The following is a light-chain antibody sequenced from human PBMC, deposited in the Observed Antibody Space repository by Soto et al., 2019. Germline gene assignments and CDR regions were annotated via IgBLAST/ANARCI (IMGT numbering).Light chain of an antibody. Sequence: EIVLTQSPGTLSLSPGEIATLSCRASQSVSSSYLAWYQQKPGQAPRLLIYGASSRASGIPDRFSGSVSGTGFTLTISRVEPEDFAVYCCQQYGRSPWTFGQGTKVEIK. J-gene: IGKJ1*01. CDR2: GAS. CDR1: QSVSSSY. CDR3: QQYGRSPWT. V-gene: IGKV3-20*01.